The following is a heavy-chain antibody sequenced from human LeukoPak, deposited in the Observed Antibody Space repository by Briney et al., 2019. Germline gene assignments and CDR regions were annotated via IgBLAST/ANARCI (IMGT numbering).Heavy chain of an antibody. D-gene: IGHD6-13*01. Sequence: SETLSLTCTVSGDSLSTSYWSWVRQSPGEGLEWIGHISYSGGTNYNPSLKSRVTISLDTSKNLFSLKLSSVTAADTAVYYCTRHRSSRTWYSPFDPWGQGTLVTVSS. CDR3: TRHRSSRTWYSPFDP. J-gene: IGHJ5*02. V-gene: IGHV4-59*08. CDR2: ISYSGGT. CDR1: GDSLSTSY.